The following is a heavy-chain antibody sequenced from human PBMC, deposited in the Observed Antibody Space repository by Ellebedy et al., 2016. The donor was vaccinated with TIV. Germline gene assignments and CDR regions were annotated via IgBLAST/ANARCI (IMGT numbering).Heavy chain of an antibody. Sequence: SVKVSCXASGGTFSSYAISWVRQAPGQGLEWMGRIIPILGIANYAQKFQGRVTITADKSTSTAYMELSSLRSEDTAVYYCARDSYCSGGSCYYYYGMDVWGQGTTVTVSS. J-gene: IGHJ6*02. V-gene: IGHV1-69*04. CDR3: ARDSYCSGGSCYYYYGMDV. D-gene: IGHD2-15*01. CDR2: IIPILGIA. CDR1: GGTFSSYA.